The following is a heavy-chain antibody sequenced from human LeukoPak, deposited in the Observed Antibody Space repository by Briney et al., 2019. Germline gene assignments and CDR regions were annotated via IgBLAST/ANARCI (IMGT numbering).Heavy chain of an antibody. V-gene: IGHV3-30*18. CDR3: AKDADTATIIYWYFDL. CDR1: GFTLSSFG. CDR2: ISDDGSNT. Sequence: GGSLRLSCTASGFTLSSFGMHWIRQAPGKGLEWVAVISDDGSNTYYADSVKGRFTISRDNSKNTLYLQLNSLRTEDTAVYYCAKDADTATIIYWYFDLWGRGTLVTVSS. J-gene: IGHJ2*01. D-gene: IGHD5-18*01.